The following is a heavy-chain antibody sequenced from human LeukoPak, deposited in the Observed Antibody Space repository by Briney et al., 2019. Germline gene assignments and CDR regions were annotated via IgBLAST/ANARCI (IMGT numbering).Heavy chain of an antibody. V-gene: IGHV3-21*01. D-gene: IGHD3-9*01. CDR3: ARDSYYYDILTGYYPDYFDY. Sequence: PGGSLRLSCAASGFTFSSYSMNWVRQAPGKGLEWVSSISSSSSYIYYADSVKGRFTISRDNAKNSLYLQMNSLRAEDTAVYYCARDSYYYDILTGYYPDYFDYWGQGTLVTVSS. CDR2: ISSSSSYI. CDR1: GFTFSSYS. J-gene: IGHJ4*02.